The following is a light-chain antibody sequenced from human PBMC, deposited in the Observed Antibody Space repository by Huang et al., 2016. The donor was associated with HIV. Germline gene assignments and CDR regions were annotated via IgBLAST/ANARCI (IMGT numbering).Light chain of an antibody. Sequence: EVVMTQSPATLSVSPGERATLSCRASQSVGGDIAWYQQKPGQAPRLLIFGASTRATGIPARFSGSESGTEFTLTITSLQSEDIGTYYCQLYNNWPPRGTFGQGTKVEIK. CDR3: QLYNNWPPRGT. V-gene: IGKV3-15*01. CDR2: GAS. CDR1: QSVGGD. J-gene: IGKJ1*01.